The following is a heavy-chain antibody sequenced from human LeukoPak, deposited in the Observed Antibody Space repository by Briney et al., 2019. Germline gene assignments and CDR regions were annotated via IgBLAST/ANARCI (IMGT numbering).Heavy chain of an antibody. D-gene: IGHD5-12*01. Sequence: GGSLRLSCAASGFAFYTYWMQWVRQAPGKGLVWVSGINNDDTIIKYADSVKGRFTISRDNAKNTLYLQMNSLTVEDTAVYYCARERGYSGYDYFIDSPSDYWGQGTLVTVS. V-gene: IGHV3-74*03. CDR3: ARERGYSGYDYFIDSPSDY. CDR2: INNDDTII. CDR1: GFAFYTYW. J-gene: IGHJ4*02.